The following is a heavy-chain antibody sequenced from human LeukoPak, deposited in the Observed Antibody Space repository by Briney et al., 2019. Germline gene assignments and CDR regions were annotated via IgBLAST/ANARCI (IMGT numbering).Heavy chain of an antibody. CDR2: IYYSGST. V-gene: IGHV4-59*12. D-gene: IGHD2-2*02. J-gene: IGHJ5*02. CDR3: AREGEDCSSTSCYTTWFDP. CDR1: GGSISSYY. Sequence: SETLSLTCTVSGGSISSYYWSWIRQPPGKGLEWIGYIYYSGSTNYNPSLKSRVTISVDKSKNQFSLKLSSVTAADTAVYYCAREGEDCSSTSCYTTWFDPWGQGTLVTVSS.